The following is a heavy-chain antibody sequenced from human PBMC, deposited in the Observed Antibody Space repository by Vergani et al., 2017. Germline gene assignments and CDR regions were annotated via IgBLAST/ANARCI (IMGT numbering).Heavy chain of an antibody. D-gene: IGHD1-1*01. Sequence: QVHLVESGGGVVQPGRSLRLSCVVSGFTSSYYSMHWVRQAPGKGLEWVAVISYEGTQKYYSASVNGRFTISRDNSKSTLYLQMNSRRTEDTDVYYCATKSCGTPGCQIGYFREWGQGTLVTVSS. CDR2: ISYEGTQK. J-gene: IGHJ1*01. CDR3: ATKSCGTPGCQIGYFRE. V-gene: IGHV3-30*03. CDR1: GFTSSYYS.